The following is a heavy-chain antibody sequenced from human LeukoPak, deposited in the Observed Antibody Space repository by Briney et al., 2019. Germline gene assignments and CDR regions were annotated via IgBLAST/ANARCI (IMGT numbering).Heavy chain of an antibody. CDR2: INHSGST. CDR3: ARGPGSITMVRGANESGAPVYNWFDP. V-gene: IGHV4-34*01. D-gene: IGHD3-10*01. Sequence: PSETLSLTCAVYGGSFSGYYWSWIRQPPGKGLEWIGEINHSGSTNYNPSLKSRVTITVDTPKNQFSLKLSSVTAADTAVYYCARGPGSITMVRGANESGAPVYNWFDPWGQGTLVTVSS. J-gene: IGHJ5*02. CDR1: GGSFSGYY.